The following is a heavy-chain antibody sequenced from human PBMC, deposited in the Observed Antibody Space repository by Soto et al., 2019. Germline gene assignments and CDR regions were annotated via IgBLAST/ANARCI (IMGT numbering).Heavy chain of an antibody. J-gene: IGHJ4*02. CDR1: AFTFNNYA. V-gene: IGHV3-23*01. CDR3: AKSRYSDSSGDFYDY. D-gene: IGHD3-22*01. CDR2: IGGSGRTT. Sequence: EVQMLESGGGLVQPGGSLSLSCAASAFTFNNYAMSWVRQAPGKGLEWVSGIGGSGRTTYYADSVKGRFTISRDNSNNTLFLQMNSLRAEDTAVYYCAKSRYSDSSGDFYDYWGQGTLVTVSS.